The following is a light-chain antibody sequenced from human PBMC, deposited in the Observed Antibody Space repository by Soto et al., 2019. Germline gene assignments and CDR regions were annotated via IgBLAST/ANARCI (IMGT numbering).Light chain of an antibody. J-gene: IGKJ1*01. CDR3: QQYNNWLRT. CDR2: GAS. Sequence: EIVMTQSPATLSLSPGERATLSCRASQSVRTDLAWYQQKPGQAPRLLIYGASTRATGIPDRFSASGSRTEFTLTISSLQSEDFAVYYCQQYNNWLRTFGQGTKVDIK. V-gene: IGKV3-15*01. CDR1: QSVRTD.